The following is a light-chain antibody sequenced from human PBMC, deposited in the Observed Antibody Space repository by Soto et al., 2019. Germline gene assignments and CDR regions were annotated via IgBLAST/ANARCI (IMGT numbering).Light chain of an antibody. CDR2: EGN. Sequence: QSVLTQPASVSGSDGQSITISCTGSSSDVGSYNHVSWYQQRPGKAPKFMIYEGNKRPSGVSNRFSGSKSGNTASLTISGLQGDDEADYYCCSYAGGSSYVCGTGTKLTVL. CDR1: SSDVGSYNH. CDR3: CSYAGGSSYV. J-gene: IGLJ1*01. V-gene: IGLV2-23*01.